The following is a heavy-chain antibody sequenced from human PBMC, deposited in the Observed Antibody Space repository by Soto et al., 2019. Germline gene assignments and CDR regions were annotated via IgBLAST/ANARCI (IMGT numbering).Heavy chain of an antibody. Sequence: QVQLVQSGAEVKEPGSSVKVSCKASGGTFSSYAISWVRQAPGQGLEWMGGIIPLFRTPDYAQKFQGRVTIIADEPTSTAYMELSSLRFDDTAVYYCARDNDRLQLGGNYYYIMDVWGQGTTITVSS. CDR2: IIPLFRTP. CDR1: GGTFSSYA. V-gene: IGHV1-69*12. D-gene: IGHD4-4*01. J-gene: IGHJ6*02. CDR3: ARDNDRLQLGGNYYYIMDV.